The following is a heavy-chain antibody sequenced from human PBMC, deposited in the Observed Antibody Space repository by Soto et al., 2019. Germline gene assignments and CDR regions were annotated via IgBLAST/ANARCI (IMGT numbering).Heavy chain of an antibody. D-gene: IGHD2-8*01. CDR1: GYSFASYW. V-gene: IGHV5-51*01. CDR3: ARHIRDCTKGVCARTRIDV. Sequence: PWESLKISCQGSGYSFASYWIGWVREMPGQGREWMGIIYPGDSDTRYSPSFQGQVTISADKSISTAYLQWSSLKASDTAMYYCARHIRDCTKGVCARTRIDVWGQGTRVSVPS. J-gene: IGHJ6*02. CDR2: IYPGDSDT.